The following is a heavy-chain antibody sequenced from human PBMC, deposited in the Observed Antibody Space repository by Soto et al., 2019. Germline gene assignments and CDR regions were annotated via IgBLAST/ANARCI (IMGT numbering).Heavy chain of an antibody. CDR3: ARDSLGTETTSWLDP. D-gene: IGHD4-4*01. V-gene: IGHV1-18*04. CDR2: ISAYNGDT. J-gene: IGHJ5*02. Sequence: QVQLVQSGAEVKKPGASVKVSCKASGYTFTNYGISWVRQAPGQGLEWMGWISAYNGDTNNAQKVQGRVTMTTDTSTSTAYMELRSLRSDDTAMYYCARDSLGTETTSWLDPWGQGTLVTVSS. CDR1: GYTFTNYG.